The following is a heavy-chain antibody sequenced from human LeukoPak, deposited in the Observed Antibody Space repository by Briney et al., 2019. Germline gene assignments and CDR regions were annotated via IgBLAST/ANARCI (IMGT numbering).Heavy chain of an antibody. D-gene: IGHD5-24*01. CDR1: GGSISSYY. CDR2: ISYSGNT. CDR3: ARGGGYNSPFGY. J-gene: IGHJ4*02. V-gene: IGHV4-59*01. Sequence: SETLSLTCTVSGGSISSYYWSWIRQPPGRGLEWIGYISYSGNTNYNPSLKSRVTISVDTSKNQFSVKLSSVTAADTAVYYCARGGGYNSPFGYWGQGTLVTVSS.